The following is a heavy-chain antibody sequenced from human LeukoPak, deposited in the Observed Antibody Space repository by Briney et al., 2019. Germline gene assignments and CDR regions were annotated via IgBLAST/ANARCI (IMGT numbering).Heavy chain of an antibody. D-gene: IGHD6-13*01. J-gene: IGHJ4*02. CDR2: IYPGDSDT. Sequence: GESLKISCKGSGYSFTSYWIGWVRQMPGKGLHSMGIIYPGDSDTRYSPSFQGQVTISADKSISTAYLQWSSLKASDTAMYYCARSFKTHSSSWSKPTYYFDYWGQGTLVTVSS. CDR3: ARSFKTHSSSWSKPTYYFDY. CDR1: GYSFTSYW. V-gene: IGHV5-51*01.